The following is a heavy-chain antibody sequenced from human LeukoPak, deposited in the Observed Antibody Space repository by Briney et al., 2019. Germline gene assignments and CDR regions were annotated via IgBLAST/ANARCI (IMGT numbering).Heavy chain of an antibody. J-gene: IGHJ3*02. CDR3: ARGGLYSGYDFAFDI. CDR2: INSDGTST. Sequence: GGSLRLSCAASGFTFSSYGMHWVRQAPGKGLVWVSRINSDGTSTSYADSVKGRFTISRDNAKNTLYLQMNSLRAEDTAVYYCARGGLYSGYDFAFDIWGQGTMVTVSS. V-gene: IGHV3-74*01. D-gene: IGHD5-12*01. CDR1: GFTFSSYG.